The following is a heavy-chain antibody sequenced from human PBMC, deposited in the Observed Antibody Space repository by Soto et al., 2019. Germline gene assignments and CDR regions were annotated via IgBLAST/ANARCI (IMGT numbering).Heavy chain of an antibody. CDR3: AKCDCGGDWGVYHYDH. CDR2: FIPIFVSA. D-gene: IGHD2-21*02. Sequence: QLHLVQSGAEVKKAGSSGKVSCKASGGTVSSYAITWVRQAPGKGLEWMGVFIPIFVSAHYAPKFQGRITITADESTSTAYLELSGLTSADTAMYYCAKCDCGGDWGVYHYDHWGQGSQVTVSS. V-gene: IGHV1-69*01. CDR1: GGTVSSYA. J-gene: IGHJ5*02.